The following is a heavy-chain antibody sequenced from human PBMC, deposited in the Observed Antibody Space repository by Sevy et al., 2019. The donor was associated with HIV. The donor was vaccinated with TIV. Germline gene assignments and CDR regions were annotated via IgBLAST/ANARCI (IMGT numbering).Heavy chain of an antibody. D-gene: IGHD2-2*01. V-gene: IGHV3-15*01. Sequence: GGSLRLSCTASGFSFSNAWMSWVRQAPGKGLEWVCRFKGKPSGGEIDYAAPMKGRFIISRADSKYTLYLQMSSLRTDDTAVYYCTTDSCSQWGYYEYWGQGTLVTVSS. CDR3: TTDSCSQWGYYEY. CDR1: GFSFSNAW. J-gene: IGHJ4*02. CDR2: FKGKPSGGEI.